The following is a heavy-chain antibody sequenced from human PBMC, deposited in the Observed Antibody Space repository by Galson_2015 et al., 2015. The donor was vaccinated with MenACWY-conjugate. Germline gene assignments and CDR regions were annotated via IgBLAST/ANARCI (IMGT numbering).Heavy chain of an antibody. D-gene: IGHD3-10*01. V-gene: IGHV3-74*01. CDR3: AREEDYYGSGSPWRYGMDV. CDR1: GFTFSSYW. J-gene: IGHJ6*02. CDR2: INSDGSST. Sequence: SLRLSCAASGFTFSSYWMHWVRHAPGKGLVWVSRINSDGSSTSYADSVKGRFTIFRDNAKNTLYLQMNSLRAEDTAVYYCAREEDYYGSGSPWRYGMDVWGQGTTVTVSS.